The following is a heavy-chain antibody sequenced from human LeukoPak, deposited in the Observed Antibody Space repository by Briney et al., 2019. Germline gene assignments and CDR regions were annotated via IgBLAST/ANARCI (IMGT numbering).Heavy chain of an antibody. V-gene: IGHV3-66*01. CDR3: ARTGGSYYFDY. D-gene: IGHD1-26*01. CDR1: GFTVSSNY. CDR2: IYSGGST. J-gene: IGHJ4*02. Sequence: GGSLRLSCAASGFTVSSNYMSWVRQAPGKGLEWVSVIYSGGSTYYADSVKGRFTISRDNSRNTLYLQMNSLRAEDTAVYYCARTGGSYYFDYWGQGTLVTVSS.